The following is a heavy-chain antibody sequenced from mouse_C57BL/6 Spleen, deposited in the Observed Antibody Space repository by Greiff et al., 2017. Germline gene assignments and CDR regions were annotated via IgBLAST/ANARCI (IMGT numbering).Heavy chain of an antibody. V-gene: IGHV6-3*01. CDR3: TSSYGAFAY. CDR2: IRLKSDNYAT. J-gene: IGHJ3*01. D-gene: IGHD1-1*02. CDR1: GFTFSNYW. Sequence: EVKLEESGGGLVQPGGSMKLSCVASGFTFSNYWMNWVRQSPEKGLEWVAQIRLKSDNYATHYAESVKGRFTISRDDSKSSVYLQMNNLRAEDTGIYYCTSSYGAFAYWGQGTLVTVSA.